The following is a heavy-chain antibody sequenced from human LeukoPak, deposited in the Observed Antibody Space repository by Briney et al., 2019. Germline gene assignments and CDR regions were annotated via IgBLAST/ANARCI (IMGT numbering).Heavy chain of an antibody. Sequence: GMSLRLSCAASGFTVSSNYMSWVRQAPGKGLEWVSVIYSGGSTYYADSVKGRFTISRDNSKNSLYLQMNSLRAEDTALYYCARVQLVDYYYYSYMDVWGKGTTVTVSS. V-gene: IGHV3-53*01. D-gene: IGHD6-6*01. CDR2: IYSGGST. CDR3: ARVQLVDYYYYSYMDV. J-gene: IGHJ6*03. CDR1: GFTVSSNY.